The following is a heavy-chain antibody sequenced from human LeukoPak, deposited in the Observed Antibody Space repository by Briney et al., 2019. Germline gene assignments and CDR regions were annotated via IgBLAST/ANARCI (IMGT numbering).Heavy chain of an antibody. CDR1: GFTFSSYS. CDR3: AKDLRAARRGFDY. CDR2: ISGSGGST. V-gene: IGHV3-23*01. Sequence: GGSLRLSCAASGFTFSSYSMNWVRQAPGKGLEWVSVISGSGGSTYYADSVKGRFAISRDNSKNTLYLQMNSLRAEDTAVYYCAKDLRAARRGFDYWGQGTLVTVSS. D-gene: IGHD6-6*01. J-gene: IGHJ4*02.